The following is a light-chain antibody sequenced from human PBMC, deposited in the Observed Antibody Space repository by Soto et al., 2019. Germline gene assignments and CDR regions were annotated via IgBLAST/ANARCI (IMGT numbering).Light chain of an antibody. J-gene: IGLJ3*02. CDR2: LNN. CDR3: QSYDISLSAGV. V-gene: IGLV1-40*01. CDR1: SSNIGAGYD. Sequence: QSVLTQPPSVSGAPGQRVTISCTGSSSNIGAGYDVHWYQQLPGTAPRLLIYLNNNRPSGVPDRFSGSKSGTSASLAITGLQAEDEADFYCQSYDISLSAGVFGGGTKLTVL.